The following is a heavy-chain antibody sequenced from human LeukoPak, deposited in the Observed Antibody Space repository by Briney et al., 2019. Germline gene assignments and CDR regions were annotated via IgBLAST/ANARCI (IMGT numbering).Heavy chain of an antibody. Sequence: LAGGSLRLSCAASGFSFSSHGMSWVRQAPGKGLEWVSGIIGGAGGTYYADSVEGRFTISRDNAKNTLYLQMNSLRAEDTAVYYCAHGSMYQLDYWGQGTLVTVSS. CDR1: GFSFSSHG. J-gene: IGHJ4*02. CDR3: AHGSMYQLDY. D-gene: IGHD2-2*01. V-gene: IGHV3-23*01. CDR2: IIGGAGGT.